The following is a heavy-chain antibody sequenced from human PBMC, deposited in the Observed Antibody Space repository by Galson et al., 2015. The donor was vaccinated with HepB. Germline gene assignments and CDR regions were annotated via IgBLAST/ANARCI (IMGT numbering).Heavy chain of an antibody. CDR2: ISAYNGNT. CDR1: GYTFKSYI. V-gene: IGHV1-18*04. D-gene: IGHD1-1*01. CDR3: ATPAGTVGTTDYYYGMDV. J-gene: IGHJ6*02. Sequence: SVKVSCKGSGYTFKSYIITWVRQAPGQGLEWVGWISAYNGNTNYAQKLQGRVTMTTDTSTTTAYMELRSLRSDDTAVCYCATPAGTVGTTDYYYGMDVWGQGTTVTVSS.